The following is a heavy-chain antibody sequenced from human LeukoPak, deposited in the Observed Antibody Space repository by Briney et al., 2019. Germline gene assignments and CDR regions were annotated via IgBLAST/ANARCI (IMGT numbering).Heavy chain of an antibody. V-gene: IGHV3-74*01. Sequence: GGSLRLSCAASGFTFSSYWMHWVRQAPGKGLVWVSRINSDGSSTSYADSVKGRFTISRDNAKNTLYLQMNSLRAEDTAVYYCARSPYCGGDCYLDYWGQGTLVTVSS. CDR1: GFTFSSYW. CDR2: INSDGSST. J-gene: IGHJ4*02. CDR3: ARSPYCGGDCYLDY. D-gene: IGHD2-21*02.